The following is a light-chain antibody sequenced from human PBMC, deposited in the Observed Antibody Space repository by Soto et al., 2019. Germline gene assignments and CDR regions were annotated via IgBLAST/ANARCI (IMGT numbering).Light chain of an antibody. V-gene: IGLV2-8*01. CDR3: TSYAGSNKLGV. CDR1: SNDVGAYNY. Sequence: QSALTQPPSASGSPGQSVTISCTGTSNDVGAYNYVSWYQQHPGKAPKLMIYEVIKRPSGVPDRFSGSKSGNTASLTVSGLQAEDEADYYCTSYAGSNKLGVFGTGTKVTVL. J-gene: IGLJ1*01. CDR2: EVI.